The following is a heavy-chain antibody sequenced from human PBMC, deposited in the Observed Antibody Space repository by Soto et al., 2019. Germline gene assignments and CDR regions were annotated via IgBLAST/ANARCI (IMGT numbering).Heavy chain of an antibody. CDR1: GGSISSYY. CDR2: IYYSGST. Sequence: SETLSLTCTVSGGSISSYYWSWIRQPPGKGLEWIGYIYYSGSTNYNPSLKSRVTISVDTSKNQFSLKLSSVTAADTAVYYCASGQWLVHYFDYWGQGTLVTVSS. D-gene: IGHD6-19*01. J-gene: IGHJ4*02. V-gene: IGHV4-59*01. CDR3: ASGQWLVHYFDY.